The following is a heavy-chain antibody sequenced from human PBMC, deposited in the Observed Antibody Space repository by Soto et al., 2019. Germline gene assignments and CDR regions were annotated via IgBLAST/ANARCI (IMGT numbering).Heavy chain of an antibody. J-gene: IGHJ1*01. CDR1: GGTFSSYA. V-gene: IGHV1-69*13. CDR3: ARVSDIVVVPAAIPGYFQH. D-gene: IGHD2-2*01. Sequence: ASVKVSCKASGGTFSSYAISWVRQAPGQGLEWMGGIIPIFGTANYAQKFQGRVTITADESTSTAYMELSSLRSEDTAVYYCARVSDIVVVPAAIPGYFQHWGQGTLVTVSS. CDR2: IIPIFGTA.